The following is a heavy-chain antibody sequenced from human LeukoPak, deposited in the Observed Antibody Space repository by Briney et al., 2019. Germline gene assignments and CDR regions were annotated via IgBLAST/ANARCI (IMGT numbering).Heavy chain of an antibody. D-gene: IGHD3-22*01. CDR2: ISSSSSYI. Sequence: GGSLRLSCAAPGFTFSSYSMNWVRQAPGKGLEWVSSISSSSSYINYADSVKGRFTISRDNAKNSLYLQMNSLRAEDTAVYYCARQFYDSSGYFDYWGQGTLVTVSS. V-gene: IGHV3-21*01. CDR1: GFTFSSYS. J-gene: IGHJ4*02. CDR3: ARQFYDSSGYFDY.